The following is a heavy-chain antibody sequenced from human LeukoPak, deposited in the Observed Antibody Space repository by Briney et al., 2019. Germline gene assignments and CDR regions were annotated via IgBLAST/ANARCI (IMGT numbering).Heavy chain of an antibody. J-gene: IGHJ6*03. CDR3: ARAGYCSGGSCYPYYYYYYMDV. V-gene: IGHV3-7*01. CDR1: GFTFSGHW. Sequence: GGSLRLSCAASGFTFSGHWLSWFRQAPGKGLEWVANINQDGSDKYFVDSVRGRFTISRDNAKNSLYLQMNSLRAEDTAVYYCARAGYCSGGSCYPYYYYYYMDVWGKGTTVTVSS. CDR2: INQDGSDK. D-gene: IGHD2-15*01.